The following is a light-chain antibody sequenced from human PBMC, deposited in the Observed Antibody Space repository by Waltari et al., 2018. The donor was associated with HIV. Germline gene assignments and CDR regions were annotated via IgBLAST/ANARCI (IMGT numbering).Light chain of an antibody. CDR1: SSDVGGYNY. CDR3: SSYTSSTFWV. V-gene: IGLV2-14*01. J-gene: IGLJ3*02. Sequence: QSALTQPASVSGSPGQSITISCTGTSSDVGGYNYVPWYQQHPGKAPKLMIYEVSYRPSGVSTRFSGSKSGNTASLTISGLQPEDEADYYCSSYTSSTFWVFGGGTKLTVL. CDR2: EVS.